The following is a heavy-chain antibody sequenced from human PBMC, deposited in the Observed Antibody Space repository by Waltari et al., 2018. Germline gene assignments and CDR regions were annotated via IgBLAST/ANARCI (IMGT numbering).Heavy chain of an antibody. Sequence: EVRLVESGGGLVQPAESLSLSCSASAFTLSSFSIHWVRQAPGRGLVWVERIDMDGTSGRNADSVKGRVTIARDNAKNTLYLQMKRLRVEDTAVYYCAKVAPRTYRSAVPGRDYYYGMDVWGQGTTVTVFS. CDR1: AFTLSSFS. V-gene: IGHV3-74*01. J-gene: IGHJ6*02. D-gene: IGHD6-25*01. CDR2: IDMDGTSG. CDR3: AKVAPRTYRSAVPGRDYYYGMDV.